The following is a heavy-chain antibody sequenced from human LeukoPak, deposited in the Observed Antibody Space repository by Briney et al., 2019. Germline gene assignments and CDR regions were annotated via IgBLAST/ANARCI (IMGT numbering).Heavy chain of an antibody. J-gene: IGHJ2*01. Sequence: PSETLSLTCTVSGGSISSYYWSWIRQPPGKGLEWIGYIYYSGSTNYNPSLKSRVTISVDTSKNQFSLKLSSVTAADTAVYYCASSDTNSGYDYGRNWYFDLWGRGTLVTVSS. CDR2: IYYSGST. CDR3: ASSDTNSGYDYGRNWYFDL. CDR1: GGSISSYY. V-gene: IGHV4-59*01. D-gene: IGHD5-12*01.